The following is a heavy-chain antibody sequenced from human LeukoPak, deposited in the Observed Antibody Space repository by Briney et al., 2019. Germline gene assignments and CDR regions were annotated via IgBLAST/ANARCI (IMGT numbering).Heavy chain of an antibody. D-gene: IGHD3-22*01. V-gene: IGHV3-23*01. CDR2: ISGSGGST. J-gene: IGHJ4*02. CDR3: AKDSYYYDSSSYYYY. Sequence: PGGSLRLSCAASGFTFSSYAMIWVRQAPGKGLEWVSGISGSGGSTYYADSAKGRFTISRDNSKNTLYLQMNSLRAEDTAVYYCAKDSYYYDSSSYYYYWGQATRVTVSS. CDR1: GFTFSSYA.